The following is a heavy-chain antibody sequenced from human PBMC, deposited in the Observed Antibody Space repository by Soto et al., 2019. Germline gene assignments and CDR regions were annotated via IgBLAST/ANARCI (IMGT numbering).Heavy chain of an antibody. V-gene: IGHV2-5*02. CDR3: AHAVVAGNSAFLDF. CDR1: GFSLRSSDVG. J-gene: IGHJ1*01. Sequence: QITLKESGPALVRPTQTLTLTCSVSGFSLRSSDVGVGWILQPPGKALEWLAVIYWDDDNRYSPSLKSRLRITKDTSKNQVVITLTNLDPVDTAPDYCAHAVVAGNSAFLDFWGQGTLVTVSA. CDR2: IYWDDDN. D-gene: IGHD6-19*01.